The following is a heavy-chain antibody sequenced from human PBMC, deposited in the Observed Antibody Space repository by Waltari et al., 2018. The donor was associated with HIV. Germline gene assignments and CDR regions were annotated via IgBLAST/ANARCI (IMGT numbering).Heavy chain of an antibody. J-gene: IGHJ4*02. D-gene: IGHD2-15*01. V-gene: IGHV4-34*01. CDR3: ARRYCSGGSCPYYFDY. CDR2: INHSGST. Sequence: QVQLQQWGAGLLKPSETLSLTCAVYGGSFSGYYWSWIRQPPGKGLDWIGEINHSGSTNYNPSLKSRVTISVDTSKNQFSLKLSSVTAADTAVYYCARRYCSGGSCPYYFDYWGQGTLVTVSS. CDR1: GGSFSGYY.